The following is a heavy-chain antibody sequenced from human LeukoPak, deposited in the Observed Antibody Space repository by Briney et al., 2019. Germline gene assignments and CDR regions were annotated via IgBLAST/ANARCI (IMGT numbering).Heavy chain of an antibody. Sequence: SETLSLTCTVSGASISSYYWSWIRQSSGKGLEWIAYIYYSGDINYNPSLKSRVTISLDTSKNQVSLKLTSVTAADTAVYYCARGHYGLGPWGQGTLVTVSS. J-gene: IGHJ5*02. D-gene: IGHD3-10*01. CDR1: GASISSYY. CDR2: IYYSGDI. CDR3: ARGHYGLGP. V-gene: IGHV4-59*01.